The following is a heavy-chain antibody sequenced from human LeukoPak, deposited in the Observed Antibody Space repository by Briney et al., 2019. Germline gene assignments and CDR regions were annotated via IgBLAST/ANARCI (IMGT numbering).Heavy chain of an antibody. D-gene: IGHD3-10*01. V-gene: IGHV3-23*01. CDR1: GFTFSSYA. CDR2: ISGSGGST. J-gene: IGHJ4*02. CDR3: AKFLSRRFGESTDY. Sequence: GGSLRLSCAASGFTFSSYAMSWVRQAPGKGLEWVSAISGSGGSTYYADSVKGRFTISRDNSKSTLYLQMNSLRAEDTAVYYCAKFLSRRFGESTDYWGQETLVTVSS.